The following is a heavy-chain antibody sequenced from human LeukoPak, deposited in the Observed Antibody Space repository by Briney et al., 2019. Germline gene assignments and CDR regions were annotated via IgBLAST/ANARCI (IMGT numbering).Heavy chain of an antibody. CDR2: ISSSSSYI. Sequence: GGSLRLSCAASGFTFSSYSMNWVRQAPGKGLEWVSSISSSSSYIYYADSVKGRFTISRDNAKNSLYLQMNSLRAEDTAVYYCAPQPWAYYDSSGPYFDYWGQGTLVTVSS. V-gene: IGHV3-21*04. CDR1: GFTFSSYS. J-gene: IGHJ4*02. D-gene: IGHD3-22*01. CDR3: APQPWAYYDSSGPYFDY.